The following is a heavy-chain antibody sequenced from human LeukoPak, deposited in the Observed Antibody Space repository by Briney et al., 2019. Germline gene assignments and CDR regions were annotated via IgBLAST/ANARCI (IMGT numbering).Heavy chain of an antibody. CDR2: INPSGGST. CDR1: GYTFTNYY. J-gene: IGHJ3*02. D-gene: IGHD2-8*01. V-gene: IGHV1-46*01. Sequence: ASVKVSCKASGYTFTNYYIHWVRQAPGQGLEWMGIINPSGGSTDYAQKFQGRVTVTRDTSTSTVYMELSSLRSEDTAVYYCARPLAPVMLNAFDIWGRGTMVTVSS. CDR3: ARPLAPVMLNAFDI.